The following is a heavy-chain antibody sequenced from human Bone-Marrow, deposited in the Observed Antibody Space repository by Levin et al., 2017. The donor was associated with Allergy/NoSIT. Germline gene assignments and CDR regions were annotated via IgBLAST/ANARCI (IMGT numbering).Heavy chain of an antibody. CDR3: ARHTRDDAFDI. J-gene: IGHJ3*02. CDR1: GFTFSSYD. CDR2: IGTAGDT. D-gene: IGHD2-2*02. V-gene: IGHV3-13*01. Sequence: PGGSLRLSCAASGFTFSSYDMHWVRQATGKGLEWVSAIGTAGDTYYPGSVKGRFTISRENAKNSLYLQMNSLRAGDTAVYYCARHTRDDAFDIWGQGTMVTVSS.